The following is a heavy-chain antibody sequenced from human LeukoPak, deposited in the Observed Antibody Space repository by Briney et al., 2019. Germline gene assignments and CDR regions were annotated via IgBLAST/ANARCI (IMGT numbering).Heavy chain of an antibody. CDR3: ARDGSGSGSFYYYGMDV. D-gene: IGHD3-10*01. J-gene: IGHJ6*02. CDR2: IYHSGST. CDR1: GYSISSGYY. Sequence: PSETLSLTCTVSGYSISSGYYWGWIRQPPGKGLEWIGSIYHSGSTYYNPSLKSRVTISVDTSKNQFSLKLSSVTAAYTAVYYCARDGSGSGSFYYYGMDVWGQGTTVTVSS. V-gene: IGHV4-38-2*02.